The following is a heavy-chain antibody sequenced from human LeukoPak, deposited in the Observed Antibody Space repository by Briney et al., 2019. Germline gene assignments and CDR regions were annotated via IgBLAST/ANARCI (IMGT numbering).Heavy chain of an antibody. J-gene: IGHJ4*02. CDR3: ARGQGTVTTH. V-gene: IGHV4-34*01. Sequence: SGTLSLTCAVSGGSFSGYYWTWIRQPPGKGLEWIGEINHSGSANYNPSLKSRVTISLDTSKNQFSLNLSSVTAADTAVYYCARGQGTVTTHWGQGTLVTVSS. CDR1: GGSFSGYY. D-gene: IGHD4-17*01. CDR2: INHSGSA.